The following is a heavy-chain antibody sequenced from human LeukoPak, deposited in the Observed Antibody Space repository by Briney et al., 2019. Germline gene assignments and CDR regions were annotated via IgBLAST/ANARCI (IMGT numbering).Heavy chain of an antibody. CDR2: ISGSGGSI. V-gene: IGHV3-23*01. CDR1: GFTFSSYA. J-gene: IGHJ4*02. Sequence: GGSLRLSCAASGFTFSSYAMSWVRQAPGKGLEWVSAISGSGGSIYYADSVKGRFTISRDNSKNTLYLQMNSLRAEDTAVYYCARGRDRSGSYGNWGQGTLVTVSS. D-gene: IGHD1-26*01. CDR3: ARGRDRSGSYGN.